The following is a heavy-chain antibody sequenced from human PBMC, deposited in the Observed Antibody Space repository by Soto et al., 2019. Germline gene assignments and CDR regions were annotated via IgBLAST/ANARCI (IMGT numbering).Heavy chain of an antibody. CDR3: ERIQPYDYVDY. D-gene: IGHD3-16*01. Sequence: QVQLVQSGAEVKKPGSSVKVSCKASGGTFSSYTIDWGRQAPGPGLEWMGRILPILGIANYEQQFQGRVTITADKSTSTAYMELSSLRSEDTAVYYCERIQPYDYVDYWGQGTLVTVSS. CDR2: ILPILGIA. J-gene: IGHJ4*02. CDR1: GGTFSSYT. V-gene: IGHV1-69*02.